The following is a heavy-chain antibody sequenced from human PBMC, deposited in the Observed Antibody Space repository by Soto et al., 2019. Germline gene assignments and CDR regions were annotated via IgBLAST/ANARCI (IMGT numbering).Heavy chain of an antibody. CDR3: AREGYSGYDYDYYYMDV. CDR1: GYRFTSYW. D-gene: IGHD5-12*01. CDR2: MNPNSGNT. J-gene: IGHJ6*03. Sequence: PGESLKISCQASGYRFTSYWIAWVRQATGQGLEWMGWMNPNSGNTGYAQKFQGRVTMTRNTSISTAYMELSSLRSEDTAVYYCAREGYSGYDYDYYYMDVWGKGTTVTVSS. V-gene: IGHV1-8*02.